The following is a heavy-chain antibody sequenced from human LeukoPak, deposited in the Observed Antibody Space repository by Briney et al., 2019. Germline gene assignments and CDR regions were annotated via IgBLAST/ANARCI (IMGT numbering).Heavy chain of an antibody. J-gene: IGHJ4*02. V-gene: IGHV3-48*03. CDR3: ARDWRYDFWSGYQSLFDY. CDR1: GFTFSSYE. Sequence: GGSLRLSCAASGFTFSSYEVNWVRQAPGKGLEWVSYISSSGSTIYYADSVKGRFTISRDNAKNSLYLQMNSLRAEDTAVYYCARDWRYDFWSGYQSLFDYWGQGTLVTVSS. D-gene: IGHD3-3*01. CDR2: ISSSGSTI.